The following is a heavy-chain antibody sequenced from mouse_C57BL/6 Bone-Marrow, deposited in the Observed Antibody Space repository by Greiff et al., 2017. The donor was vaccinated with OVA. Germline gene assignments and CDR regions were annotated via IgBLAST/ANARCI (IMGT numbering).Heavy chain of an antibody. D-gene: IGHD1-1*01. CDR1: GYTFTDYY. Sequence: EVKLMESGPELVKPGASVKISCKASGYTFTDYYMNWVKQSHGKSLEWIGDINPNNGGTSYNQKFKGKATLTVDKSSSTAYMELRSLTSEDSAVYYCARGNRYGSPWFAYWGQGTLVTVSA. J-gene: IGHJ3*01. V-gene: IGHV1-26*01. CDR3: ARGNRYGSPWFAY. CDR2: INPNNGGT.